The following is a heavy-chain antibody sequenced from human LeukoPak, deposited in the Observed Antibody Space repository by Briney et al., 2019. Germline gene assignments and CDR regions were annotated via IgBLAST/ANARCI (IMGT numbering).Heavy chain of an antibody. CDR3: ARLLLWFGELPYGMDV. CDR1: GYSFTSYC. CDR2: IYPGDSDT. D-gene: IGHD3-10*01. J-gene: IGHJ6*04. V-gene: IGHV5-51*01. Sequence: PGESLKISCKGSGYSFTSYCIGWVRQMPGKGLEWMGIIYPGDSDTRYSPSFQGQVTISADKSISTAYLQWSSLKASDTAMYYCARLLLWFGELPYGMDVWGKGTTVTVSS.